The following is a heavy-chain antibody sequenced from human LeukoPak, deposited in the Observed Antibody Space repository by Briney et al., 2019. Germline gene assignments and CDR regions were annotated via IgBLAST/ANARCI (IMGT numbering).Heavy chain of an antibody. D-gene: IGHD6-19*01. CDR3: ARETPSEQIYSSGRGGDFDY. V-gene: IGHV3-21*01. CDR1: GITFSNSA. Sequence: MSGGSLRLSCVPSGITFSNSALSWVRQAPGKGLEWVSTITKSGDQTHYADSVKGRFTISRDNAKNSLYLQMNSLRAEDTAVYYCARETPSEQIYSSGRGGDFDYWGQGTLVTVSS. CDR2: ITKSGDQT. J-gene: IGHJ4*02.